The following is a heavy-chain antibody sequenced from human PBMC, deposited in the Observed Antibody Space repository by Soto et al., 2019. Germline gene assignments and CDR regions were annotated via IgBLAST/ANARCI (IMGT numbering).Heavy chain of an antibody. CDR1: GGSINSGDYY. D-gene: IGHD3-3*01. J-gene: IGHJ4*02. CDR3: AMVPHDFWSGLWYCDS. Sequence: SETLSLTCSVSGGSINSGDYYCNWIRQPPGKGLEWIGYIYYDGSTYYNPSLESRVTISVDTSKNQFSLKLSSVTAADTAVYYCAMVPHDFWSGLWYCDSWGQGTRVTVS. V-gene: IGHV4-30-4*01. CDR2: IYYDGST.